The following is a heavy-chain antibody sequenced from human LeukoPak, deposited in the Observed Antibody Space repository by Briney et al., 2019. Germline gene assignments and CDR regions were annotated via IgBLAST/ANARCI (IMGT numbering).Heavy chain of an antibody. CDR3: ARAARQGFTMIVVPFFYFDL. Sequence: SETLSLTCTVSGGSISSGASDWGWIRQHPKRGLEWVGYVNHSGSTYYNPSLGSRVTMSVDTSKNQFSLKLSSVTAADSAVYYCARAARQGFTMIVVPFFYFDLWGRGTLVTVSS. J-gene: IGHJ2*01. CDR1: GGSISSGASD. V-gene: IGHV4-31*03. CDR2: VNHSGST. D-gene: IGHD3-22*01.